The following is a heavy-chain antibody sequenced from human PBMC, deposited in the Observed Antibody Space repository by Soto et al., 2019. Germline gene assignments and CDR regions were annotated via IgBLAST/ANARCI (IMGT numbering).Heavy chain of an antibody. J-gene: IGHJ6*03. Sequence: QVQLVQSGAEVKKPGASVKVSCKASGDTSTGDEITWVRQATGQGLEWMGWMNLNGGNTGYAQTFQGRVSMTGNPSISTAYMELSSLRSEDTAVYYCARVPRGSRYFYYLDVWGKGTTVIVSS. V-gene: IGHV1-8*01. D-gene: IGHD3-16*01. CDR1: GDTSTGDE. CDR3: ARVPRGSRYFYYLDV. CDR2: MNLNGGNT.